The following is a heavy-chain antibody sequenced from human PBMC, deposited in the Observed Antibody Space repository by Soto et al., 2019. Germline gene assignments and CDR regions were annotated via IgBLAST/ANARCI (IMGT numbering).Heavy chain of an antibody. D-gene: IGHD3-22*01. Sequence: GGSLRLSCAASGFTFTTYGMAWVRQAPGKGLEWVSGISTSGGSTYYTDSVKGRFTISRDNSKNTLYLQMNSLRTEDTALYYCAALHYYESTGLHHYWGQGTQVTVSS. CDR3: AALHYYESTGLHHY. V-gene: IGHV3-23*01. CDR2: ISTSGGST. CDR1: GFTFTTYG. J-gene: IGHJ4*02.